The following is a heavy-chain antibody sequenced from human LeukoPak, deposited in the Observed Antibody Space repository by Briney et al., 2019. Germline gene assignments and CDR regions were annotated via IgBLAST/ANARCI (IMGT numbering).Heavy chain of an antibody. V-gene: IGHV3-30*18. CDR3: AKDGYDSSGQVSN. CDR1: GFTFSSYG. Sequence: PGGSLRLSCAASGFTFSSYGMHWVRQAPGKGLEWVAVISYDGSNKYYADSVKGRFTISRDNSKNTLYLQMNSLRAEDTAVYYCAKDGYDSSGQVSNWGQGTLVTVSS. CDR2: ISYDGSNK. J-gene: IGHJ4*02. D-gene: IGHD3-22*01.